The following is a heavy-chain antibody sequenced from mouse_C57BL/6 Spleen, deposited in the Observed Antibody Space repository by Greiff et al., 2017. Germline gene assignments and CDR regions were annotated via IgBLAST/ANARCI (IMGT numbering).Heavy chain of an antibody. D-gene: IGHD1-1*01. CDR3: ARNYGSSSYAMDY. V-gene: IGHV1-64*01. Sequence: QVQLQQPGAELVKPGASVKLSCKASGYTFTSYWMHWVKQRPGQGLEWIGMIHPNSGSTNYNEKFKSKATLTVDKSSSTAYMQLSRLTSEDSAVYYCARNYGSSSYAMDYWGQGTSGTVSS. J-gene: IGHJ4*01. CDR1: GYTFTSYW. CDR2: IHPNSGST.